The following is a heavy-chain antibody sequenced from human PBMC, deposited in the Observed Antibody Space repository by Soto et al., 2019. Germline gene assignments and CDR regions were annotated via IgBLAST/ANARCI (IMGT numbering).Heavy chain of an antibody. J-gene: IGHJ4*02. CDR1: GDSISSYY. CDR3: ARDGHGGNQFDY. CDR2: VYYSGST. V-gene: IGHV4-59*13. Sequence: PSETLSLTCTVSGDSISSYYWSWIRQPPGKGLEWIGYVYYSGSTNYNPSLKSRVTISVDTSKNQFSLKLSSVTAADTAVYYRARDGHGGNQFDYWGQGTLVTVSS. D-gene: IGHD2-15*01.